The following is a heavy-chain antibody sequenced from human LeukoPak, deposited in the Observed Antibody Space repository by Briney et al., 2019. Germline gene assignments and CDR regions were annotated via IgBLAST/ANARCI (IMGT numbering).Heavy chain of an antibody. CDR2: ISSSISYI. CDR3: ARDPGYCSGGSCQYYYYYYMDV. CDR1: GFTFSSHS. V-gene: IGHV3-21*01. J-gene: IGHJ6*03. D-gene: IGHD2-15*01. Sequence: PGGSLTLSCAASGFTFSSHSMNWVRQAPGKGLEWVSSISSSISYIYYADSVKGRFTISRDNAKNSLYLQMNSLRAEDTAVYYCARDPGYCSGGSCQYYYYYYMDVWGKGTTVTVSS.